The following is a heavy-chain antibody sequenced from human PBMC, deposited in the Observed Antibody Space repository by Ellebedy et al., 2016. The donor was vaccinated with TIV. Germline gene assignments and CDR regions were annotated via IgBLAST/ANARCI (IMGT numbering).Heavy chain of an antibody. CDR3: ARACFGGACYFEH. CDR1: GFTFSNYY. V-gene: IGHV3-11*06. J-gene: IGHJ4*02. D-gene: IGHD3-3*01. CDR2: ISPDSIKT. Sequence: PGGSLRLSCAASGFTFSNYYMGWVRQALGKGLEWVSYISPDSIKTNYGDPVKGRFTISRDNDKTSLYLNMNSLRAEDTAVYYCARACFGGACYFEHWGQGTQVTVSS.